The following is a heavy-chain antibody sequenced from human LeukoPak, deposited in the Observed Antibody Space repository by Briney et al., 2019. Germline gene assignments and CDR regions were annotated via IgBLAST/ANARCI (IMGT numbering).Heavy chain of an antibody. V-gene: IGHV4-39*01. CDR3: ARHRYRADQGLWVLSPSSYYMDV. CDR2: IYYSGST. J-gene: IGHJ6*03. D-gene: IGHD2-8*01. CDR1: GGSISSSSYY. Sequence: PSETLSLTCTVSGGSISSSSYYWGWIRQPPGKGLEWIGSIYYSGSTYYNPSLKSRVTISVDTSKNQFSLKLSSVTAAGTAVYYCARHRYRADQGLWVLSPSSYYMDVWGKGTTVTVSS.